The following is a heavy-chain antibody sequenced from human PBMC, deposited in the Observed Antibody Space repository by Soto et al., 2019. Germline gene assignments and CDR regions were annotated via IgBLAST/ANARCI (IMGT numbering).Heavy chain of an antibody. CDR2: IYTSGST. CDR1: GGSISNYY. J-gene: IGHJ4*01. Sequence: SETLSLTCTVSGGSISNYYWTWIRQPAGKGLQWIGRIYTSGSTNYNPSLKSRITMSVDTSKNQFSLKLSSVTAADTALYYCARQTTYSSSCYDYWGHGTLVTVSS. D-gene: IGHD6-13*01. V-gene: IGHV4-4*07. CDR3: ARQTTYSSSCYDY.